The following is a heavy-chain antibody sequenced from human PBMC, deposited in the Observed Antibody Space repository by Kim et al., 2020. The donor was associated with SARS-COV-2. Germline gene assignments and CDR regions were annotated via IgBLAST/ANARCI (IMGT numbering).Heavy chain of an antibody. CDR3: AKDLAHWVFDP. D-gene: IGHD3-16*01. CDR2: T. Sequence: TYHADSVKGRFTISRDNSKNTLYLQMNSLRAEDTAVYYCAKDLAHWVFDPWGQGTLVTVSS. J-gene: IGHJ5*01. V-gene: IGHV3-23*01.